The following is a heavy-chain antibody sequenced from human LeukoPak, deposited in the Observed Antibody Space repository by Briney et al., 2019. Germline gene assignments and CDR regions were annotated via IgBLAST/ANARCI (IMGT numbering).Heavy chain of an antibody. J-gene: IGHJ4*02. V-gene: IGHV4-34*01. D-gene: IGHD6-13*01. CDR2: VSHTGST. CDR1: GGSFSDNY. CDR3: AGVTGYMVEDYFDS. Sequence: SETLSLTCAVYGGSFSDNYWSWIRQTPGKGLEWIGEVSHTGSTNYNPSLKSRVTISVDTSKNQFSLRLRSVTAADTAVYYCAGVTGYMVEDYFDSWGQGTLVTASS.